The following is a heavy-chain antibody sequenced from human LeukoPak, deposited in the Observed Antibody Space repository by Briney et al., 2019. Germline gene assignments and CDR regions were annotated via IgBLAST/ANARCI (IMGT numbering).Heavy chain of an antibody. J-gene: IGHJ4*02. CDR3: ARYSYGGYYFDY. CDR1: GGSISSYY. Sequence: SETLSLTCTVSGGSISSYYWSRIRQPPGKGLEWIGYVYSSGSTNYNPSLKSRVTISVDTSKNQFSLKLSSVTAADTAVYYCARYSYGGYYFDYWGQGTLVTVSS. V-gene: IGHV4-59*01. D-gene: IGHD5-18*01. CDR2: VYSSGST.